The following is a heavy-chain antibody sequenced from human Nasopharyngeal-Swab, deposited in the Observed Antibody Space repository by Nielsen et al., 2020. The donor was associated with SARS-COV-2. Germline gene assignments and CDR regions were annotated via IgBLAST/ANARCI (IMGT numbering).Heavy chain of an antibody. Sequence: GESLKISCAASGFSFSNYGMQWVRQAPGKGLEWVGVVSSDGSNAWYADSLKGRFALSRDNSKNTVDLQMNSLRAEDTAVYYCARGVLYYYDSKHIDYWGQGTLVTVSS. D-gene: IGHD3-22*01. V-gene: IGHV3-30*03. CDR3: ARGVLYYYDSKHIDY. CDR2: VSSDGSNA. CDR1: GFSFSNYG. J-gene: IGHJ4*02.